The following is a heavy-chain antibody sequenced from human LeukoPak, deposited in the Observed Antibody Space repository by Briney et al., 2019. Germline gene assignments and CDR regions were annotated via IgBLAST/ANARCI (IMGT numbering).Heavy chain of an antibody. Sequence: GGTLRLSCAASGFTFSSYGMSWVRQAPGKGLEWVSAISGSGGSTYYADSVKGRFTISRDNAKNSLYLQMNSLRAEDTAVYYCAKAAYSSSWSRKYYYMDVWGKGTTVTVSS. CDR2: ISGSGGST. CDR3: AKAAYSSSWSRKYYYMDV. J-gene: IGHJ6*03. D-gene: IGHD6-13*01. V-gene: IGHV3-23*01. CDR1: GFTFSSYG.